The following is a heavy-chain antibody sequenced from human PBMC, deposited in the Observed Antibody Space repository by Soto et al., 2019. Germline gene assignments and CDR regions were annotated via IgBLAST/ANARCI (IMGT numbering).Heavy chain of an antibody. CDR1: GFTFSSYA. CDR3: ELAAAGTTPYYFDY. V-gene: IGHV3-23*01. Sequence: PGRSLRLSCAASGFTFSSYAMSRVRQAPGKGLEWVSAISGSGGSTYYADSVKGRFTISRDNSKNTLYLQMNSLRAEDTAVYYCELAAAGTTPYYFDYWGQGTLVTVSS. J-gene: IGHJ4*02. D-gene: IGHD6-13*01. CDR2: ISGSGGST.